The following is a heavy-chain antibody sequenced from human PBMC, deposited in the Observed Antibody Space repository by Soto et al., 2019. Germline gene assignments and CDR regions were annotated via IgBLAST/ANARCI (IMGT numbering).Heavy chain of an antibody. V-gene: IGHV1-2*02. J-gene: IGHJ4*02. D-gene: IGHD6-13*01. CDR3: ARDLVKGGRSAGFDY. CDR1: GYTFTVYY. CDR2: INPKSGGT. Sequence: QVQLVQSGAEVKKPGASVNVSCKASGYTFTVYYMHWVRQAHGQGLERMGWINPKSGGTMYPQKFQGRVTMIWDTSISTAYMALTRLRSDDTAVYYCARDLVKGGRSAGFDYWCQGTLVTVSS.